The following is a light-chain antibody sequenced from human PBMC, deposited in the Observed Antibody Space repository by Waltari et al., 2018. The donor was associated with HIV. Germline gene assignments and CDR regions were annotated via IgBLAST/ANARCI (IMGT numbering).Light chain of an antibody. Sequence: EIVLTQSPGTLSLSPGERATLSCRASQSVSSSYLAWYRQKPGQAPRLLIHGASSRATGIPDRFSGSGSGTDFTLTISRLEPEDFAVYYCQQYGSSPLFTFGPGTKVDIK. J-gene: IGKJ3*01. CDR3: QQYGSSPLFT. CDR1: QSVSSSY. V-gene: IGKV3-20*01. CDR2: GAS.